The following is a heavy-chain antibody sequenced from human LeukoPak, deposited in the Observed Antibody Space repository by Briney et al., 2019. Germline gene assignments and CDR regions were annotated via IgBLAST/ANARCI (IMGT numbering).Heavy chain of an antibody. CDR2: IDPNNGGT. Sequence: ASVKVSCKASGYTFTGYYIHWVRQAPGQGLEWMGWIDPNNGGTYYAQKFQGRVTMTRDTSISTAYMELSRLTSDDTAIYYCSRFDPPYYYGSGSYDDYWGQGTLVTVSS. V-gene: IGHV1-2*02. D-gene: IGHD3-10*01. CDR3: SRFDPPYYYGSGSYDDY. CDR1: GYTFTGYY. J-gene: IGHJ4*02.